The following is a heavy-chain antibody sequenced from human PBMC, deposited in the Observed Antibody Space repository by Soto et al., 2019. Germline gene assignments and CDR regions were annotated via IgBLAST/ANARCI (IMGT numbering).Heavy chain of an antibody. J-gene: IGHJ5*02. CDR2: IYYSGST. Sequence: PSQTMSLTCAVYGGSLSGYSWNRIRQHPGKGLEWIGYIYYSGSTYYNPSLKSRVTISVDTSKNQFSLKLSSVTAADTAVYYCARDLGSSRFDPWGQGTLVTVS. CDR1: GGSLSGYS. CDR3: ARDLGSSRFDP. V-gene: IGHV4-31*02.